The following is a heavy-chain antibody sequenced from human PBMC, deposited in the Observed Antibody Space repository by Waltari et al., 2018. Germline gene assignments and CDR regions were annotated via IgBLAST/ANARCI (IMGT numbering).Heavy chain of an antibody. Sequence: EVQLVESGGGLVKPGGSLRLSCAVSGLTFSDAWMSWVRQAPGKGLEWVGHIKSKTDGETTNYAAPVKGRFTISRVDSKNTLYLQMNSLKTEDTALYYCTTDFAGVWDQGTLVTVSS. D-gene: IGHD3-10*01. CDR1: GLTFSDAW. J-gene: IGHJ4*02. V-gene: IGHV3-15*01. CDR2: IKSKTDGETT. CDR3: TTDFAGV.